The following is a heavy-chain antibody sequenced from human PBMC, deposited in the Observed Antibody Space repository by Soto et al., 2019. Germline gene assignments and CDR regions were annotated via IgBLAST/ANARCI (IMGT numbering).Heavy chain of an antibody. CDR3: ARIPRYSSSWYGMDV. CDR2: IFSNDEK. D-gene: IGHD6-13*01. CDR1: GFSLSNARMG. Sequence: QVTLKESGPVLVKPTETLTLTCTVSGFSLSNARMGVNWIRQPPGKALEWLAHIFSNDEKSYSTSLKSRLTIAKDTSKSQVVLTMTNMDPLDTATYYCARIPRYSSSWYGMDVWGQGTTVTVSS. V-gene: IGHV2-26*01. J-gene: IGHJ6*02.